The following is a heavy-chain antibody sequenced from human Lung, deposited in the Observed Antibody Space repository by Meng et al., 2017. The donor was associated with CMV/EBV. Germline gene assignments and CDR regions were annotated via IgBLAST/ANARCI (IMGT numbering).Heavy chain of an antibody. CDR2: IWYNGSEE. CDR1: GISLGEGG. Sequence: ESGISLGEGGMQWVREAGGKGMEWVRVIWYNGSEEYNAENVKSRFTISRDNYRQMLYLQMNNLRVEETATYYCAKATYSGGFDYWGHGTLVTVSS. V-gene: IGHV3-33*03. D-gene: IGHD3-10*01. J-gene: IGHJ4*01. CDR3: AKATYSGGFDY.